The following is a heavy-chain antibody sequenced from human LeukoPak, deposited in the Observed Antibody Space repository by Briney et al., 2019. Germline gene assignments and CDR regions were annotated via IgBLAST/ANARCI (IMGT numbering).Heavy chain of an antibody. D-gene: IGHD3-22*01. CDR3: ARSPSNYYDSKGFDP. J-gene: IGHJ5*02. CDR2: ISSSGSTI. V-gene: IGHV3-48*03. CDR1: GFTFSSYE. Sequence: GGSLRLSCAASGFTFSSYEMSWVRQAPGKGLEWVSYISSSGSTIYYADSVKGRFTISRDNAKNSLHLQMNSLRAEDTAVYYCARSPSNYYDSKGFDPWGQGTLVTVSS.